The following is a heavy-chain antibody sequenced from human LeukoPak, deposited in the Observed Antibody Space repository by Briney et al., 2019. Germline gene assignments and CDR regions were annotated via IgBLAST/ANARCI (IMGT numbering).Heavy chain of an antibody. J-gene: IGHJ4*02. CDR2: IGGEKSGSWT. V-gene: IGHV3-23*01. CDR1: GFTFNNYP. CDR3: ARAGVISGWDY. D-gene: IGHD3-3*02. Sequence: GGSLRLSCAASGFTFNNYPMGWVRQAPGKGLEWLSAIGGEKSGSWTKSADSVKGRFTISRDNSENTLYLQMDSLTVEDTAVFYCARAGVISGWDYWGQGVLVTVSS.